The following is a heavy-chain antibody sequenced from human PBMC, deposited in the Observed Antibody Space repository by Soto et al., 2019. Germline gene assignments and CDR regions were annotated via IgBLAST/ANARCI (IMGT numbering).Heavy chain of an antibody. V-gene: IGHV3-30-3*01. J-gene: IGHJ4*02. CDR1: GFTFSSYA. CDR3: ARDSETDFWSGYPTLPDY. D-gene: IGHD3-3*01. CDR2: ISYDGSNK. Sequence: QVQLVESGGGMVQPGRSLRLSCAASGFTFSSYAMHWVRQAPGKGLEWVAVISYDGSNKYYADSVKGRFTISRDNSQNALYLQMNSLRAEDTAVYYCARDSETDFWSGYPTLPDYWGQGTLVTVSS.